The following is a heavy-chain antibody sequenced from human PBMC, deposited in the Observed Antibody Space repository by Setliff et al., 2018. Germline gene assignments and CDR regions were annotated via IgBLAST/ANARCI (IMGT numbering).Heavy chain of an antibody. Sequence: LSLSCAASGFTFNTYWMHWVRQAPGKGLVWFSHINSDGSGTSYADSVKGRFTITSDTSTDTAYMDLSSLRSEDTAVYYCATGFSRPPSLWGQGTLVTVSS. CDR3: ATGFSRPPSL. CDR1: GFTFNTYW. J-gene: IGHJ4*02. CDR2: INSDGSGT. V-gene: IGHV3-74*01. D-gene: IGHD2-2*01.